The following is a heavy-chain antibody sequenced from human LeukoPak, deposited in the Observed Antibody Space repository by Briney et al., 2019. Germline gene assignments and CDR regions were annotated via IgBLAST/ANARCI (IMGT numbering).Heavy chain of an antibody. J-gene: IGHJ4*02. V-gene: IGHV4-59*12. CDR2: IYYSGST. D-gene: IGHD2-21*01. Sequence: PSETLSLTCTVSGGSISSYYWNWIRQPPGKGLEWIGYIYYSGSTNYNPSLKSRVTISVDTSKNQFSLKLSSVTAADTAVYYCARAFRPGENYFDYWGQGTLVTVSS. CDR1: GGSISSYY. CDR3: ARAFRPGENYFDY.